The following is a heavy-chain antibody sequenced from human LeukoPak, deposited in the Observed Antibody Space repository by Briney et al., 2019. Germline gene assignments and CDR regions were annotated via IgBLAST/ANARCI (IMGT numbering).Heavy chain of an antibody. J-gene: IGHJ4*02. D-gene: IGHD4-17*01. CDR2: ISFDGHNK. CDR3: AKAGDCGDPPVDY. CDR1: GFPFSSFG. Sequence: GGSLRLSCAASGFPFSSFGMHWVRQAPGKGLQWVAVISFDGHNKFYAGSVKGRFTISRDNSKNTLYLQMESLRPEDTAVYYCAKAGDCGDPPVDYWGQGTLVTVSS. V-gene: IGHV3-30*18.